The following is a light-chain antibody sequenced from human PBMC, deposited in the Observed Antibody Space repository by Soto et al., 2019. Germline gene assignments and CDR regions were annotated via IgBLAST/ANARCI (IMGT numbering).Light chain of an antibody. CDR1: SIDIGGYNY. CDR2: EVS. Sequence: LTQPASVSGSPGQSITISCTGTSIDIGGYNYVSWYQQHPGEAPKLIIYEVSRRPSGVSTRFSGSKSGNTASLTISELQAEDEADYYCSSYTGSSSLGVFGAGTKVTVL. J-gene: IGLJ1*01. CDR3: SSYTGSSSLGV. V-gene: IGLV2-14*01.